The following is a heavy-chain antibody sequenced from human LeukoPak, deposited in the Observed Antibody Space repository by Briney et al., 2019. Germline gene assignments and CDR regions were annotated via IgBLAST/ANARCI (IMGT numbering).Heavy chain of an antibody. J-gene: IGHJ4*02. CDR3: ARDPISEHAGFPGHIVWS. Sequence: GGSLRLSCAASGFTSSSYSMNWVRQAPGKGLEWVSSISSSSSYIYYADSVKGRFTISRDNAKNSLYLQMNSLRAEDTAVYYCARDPISEHAGFPGHIVWSWGQGTLVTVSS. CDR2: ISSSSSYI. CDR1: GFTSSSYS. V-gene: IGHV3-21*01. D-gene: IGHD2-21*01.